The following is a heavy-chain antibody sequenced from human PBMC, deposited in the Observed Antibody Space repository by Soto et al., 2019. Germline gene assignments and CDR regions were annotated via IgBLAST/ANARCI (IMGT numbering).Heavy chain of an antibody. V-gene: IGHV1-69*02. Sequence: GASVKVSCKASGGTFSSYTISWVRQAPGQGLEWMGRIIPILGIANYAQKFQGRVTITADKSTSTAYMELSSLRSEDTAVYYCATWFADYYGSGPIGYWGQGTLVTVST. J-gene: IGHJ4*02. CDR2: IIPILGIA. CDR3: ATWFADYYGSGPIGY. CDR1: GGTFSSYT. D-gene: IGHD3-10*01.